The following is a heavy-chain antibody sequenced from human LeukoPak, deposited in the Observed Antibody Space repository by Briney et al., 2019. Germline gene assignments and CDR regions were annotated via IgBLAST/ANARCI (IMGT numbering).Heavy chain of an antibody. CDR1: GGSISTYY. CDR3: ARDRNWPYWYFDL. Sequence: PSETLSLTCTVSGGSISTYYWNWIRQPPGKGLEWIGYIYYSGSTNYNPSLKSRVTISVDTSKNQFSLKLSSVTAADTAVYYCARDRNWPYWYFDLWGRGTLVTVSS. J-gene: IGHJ2*01. CDR2: IYYSGST. D-gene: IGHD1-1*01. V-gene: IGHV4-59*01.